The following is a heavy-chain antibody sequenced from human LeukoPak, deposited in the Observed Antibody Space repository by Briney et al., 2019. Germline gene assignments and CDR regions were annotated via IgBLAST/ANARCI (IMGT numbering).Heavy chain of an antibody. V-gene: IGHV4-31*03. D-gene: IGHD1-1*01. CDR3: ARRVGKYPTYYFDY. J-gene: IGHJ4*02. CDR2: RHYSGTT. CDR1: GGSISSGGYY. Sequence: PSQTLSLTCTVSGGSISSGGYYWSWIRQHPGKGLEWIGYRHYSGTTYYNASLKSRLTISVDTSKNQFSLKLSSVTAADTAVYYCARRVGKYPTYYFDYWGQGTLVTVSS.